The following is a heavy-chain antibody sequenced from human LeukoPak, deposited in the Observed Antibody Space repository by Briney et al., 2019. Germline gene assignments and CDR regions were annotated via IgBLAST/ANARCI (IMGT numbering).Heavy chain of an antibody. V-gene: IGHV3-74*01. Sequence: AGGSLRLSCAASGFTFSGYRMHWVRQAPGKGLVWVSRVSSDGSSANYADSVKGRFTISRDNAKNTLYLQMNSLRAEDTAVYFCARDRIMDSYDAFDIWGQGTMVTVSS. CDR1: GFTFSGYR. D-gene: IGHD2-2*03. CDR3: ARDRIMDSYDAFDI. J-gene: IGHJ3*02. CDR2: VSSDGSSA.